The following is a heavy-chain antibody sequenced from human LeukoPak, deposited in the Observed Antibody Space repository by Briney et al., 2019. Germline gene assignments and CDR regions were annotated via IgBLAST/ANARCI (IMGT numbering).Heavy chain of an antibody. D-gene: IGHD5-12*01. CDR2: IWSNGGET. V-gene: IGHV3-33*01. J-gene: IGHJ4*02. Sequence: GGSLRLPCAASGFTFNKYGMHWVRQVPGMGLEWVAVIWSNGGETYYADSVRGRFTISRDNSKSTVDLQMNSLRAEDTAVYYCARDRTYSGSPDGRSHFNSWGQGTLVTVSS. CDR3: ARDRTYSGSPDGRSHFNS. CDR1: GFTFNKYG.